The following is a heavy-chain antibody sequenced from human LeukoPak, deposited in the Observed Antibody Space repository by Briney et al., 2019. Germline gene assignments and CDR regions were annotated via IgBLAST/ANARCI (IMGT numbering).Heavy chain of an antibody. D-gene: IGHD3-10*01. CDR1: RYDINSVYY. CDR3: ARAGGYYGSGSFLDY. V-gene: IGHV4-38-2*02. CDR2: IYHSGST. J-gene: IGHJ4*02. Sequence: SEALSLTCTVSRYDINSVYYWGWIRQPPGKGLEWIGSIYHSGSTYYNASLKSRVTISMDTSRNKFSLNLNSVTAADTAVYYCARAGGYYGSGSFLDYWGQGLLVTVSS.